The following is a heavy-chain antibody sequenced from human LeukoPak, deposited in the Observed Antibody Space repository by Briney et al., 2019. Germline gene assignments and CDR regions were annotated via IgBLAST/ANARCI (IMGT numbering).Heavy chain of an antibody. J-gene: IGHJ4*02. D-gene: IGHD3-10*01. Sequence: SGGSLRLSCAASEFSVGSNYMNWVRQAPGKGLEWVSVIDSGDRTYCADSVKGRFTISRDNSKNTLYLQMNSLRAEDTAVYYCAQEGFGELFLFDYWGQGTLVTVSS. CDR2: IDSGDRT. V-gene: IGHV3-66*01. CDR1: EFSVGSNY. CDR3: AQEGFGELFLFDY.